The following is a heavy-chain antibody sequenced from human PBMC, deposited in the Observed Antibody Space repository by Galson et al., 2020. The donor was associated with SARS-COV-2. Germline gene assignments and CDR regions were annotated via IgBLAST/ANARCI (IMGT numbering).Heavy chain of an antibody. J-gene: IGHJ6*03. CDR2: ISSSGTTI. Sequence: GGSLRLSCAASGFTFSDYYMSWIRQAPGKGLEWVSYISSSGTTIYYADSVKGRFTISRDNAKNSLYLQMNSLRAEDTAVYYCARKQQMVGYYYYYMDVWGKGTTVTVSS. V-gene: IGHV3-11*04. D-gene: IGHD2-15*01. CDR1: GFTFSDYY. CDR3: ARKQQMVGYYYYYMDV.